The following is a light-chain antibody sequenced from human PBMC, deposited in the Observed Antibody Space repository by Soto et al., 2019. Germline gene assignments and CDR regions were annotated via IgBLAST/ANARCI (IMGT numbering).Light chain of an antibody. CDR3: QQYYRTPIT. J-gene: IGKJ4*01. CDR1: QSVLYSSNNKNY. CDR2: WAS. Sequence: DIVLPQSPDYLTVSLGERATIHCRSSQSVLYSSNNKNYLAWYQHKPGQPPKLLIYWASTRDSGVPDRFSGSGSGTDFTLTISSLQAEDVAVYSCQQYYRTPITFGGGTKVDIK. V-gene: IGKV4-1*01.